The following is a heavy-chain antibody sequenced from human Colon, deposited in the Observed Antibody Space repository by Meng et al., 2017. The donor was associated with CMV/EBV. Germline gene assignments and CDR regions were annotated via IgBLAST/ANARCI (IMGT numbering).Heavy chain of an antibody. CDR2: IYSGGLG. J-gene: IGHJ4*02. V-gene: IGHV3-66*02. CDR1: GFTVSDNY. Sequence: LSCPVSGFTVSDNYMSWVRQAPGKGLEWVSVIYSGGLGHYADSVKGRFTVARDNSKNTLYLQMDSLRPEDTAVYFCARADYNKEFDFWGQGTLVTVSS. D-gene: IGHD4-11*01. CDR3: ARADYNKEFDF.